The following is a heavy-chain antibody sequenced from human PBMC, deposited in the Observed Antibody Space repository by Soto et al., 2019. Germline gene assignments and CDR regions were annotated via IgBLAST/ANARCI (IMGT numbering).Heavy chain of an antibody. V-gene: IGHV4-59*08. J-gene: IGHJ4*02. CDR1: GGSISSYY. CDR3: ARRYGGNLDY. CDR2: IYYSGST. D-gene: IGHD1-26*01. Sequence: QLQLQESGPGLVKPSETLSLTCTVSGGSISSYYWSWIRQPPGKGLEWIGYIYYSGSTNYNPSLXIXVXIXXATSKNQFSLKLSSVTAADTAVYYCARRYGGNLDYWGQGTLVTVSS.